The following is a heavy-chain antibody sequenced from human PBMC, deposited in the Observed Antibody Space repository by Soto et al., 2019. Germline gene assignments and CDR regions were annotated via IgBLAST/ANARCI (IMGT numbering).Heavy chain of an antibody. CDR1: GGSFSGYY. V-gene: IGHV4-34*01. CDR3: ARGRFRAAAAAPFDY. J-gene: IGHJ4*02. CDR2: INHSGST. D-gene: IGHD6-13*01. Sequence: SETLSLTCAVYGGSFSGYYRSWIRQPPGKGLEWIGEINHSGSTNYNPSLKSRVTISVDTSKNQFSLKLSSVTAADTAVYYCARGRFRAAAAAPFDYWGQGTLVTVS.